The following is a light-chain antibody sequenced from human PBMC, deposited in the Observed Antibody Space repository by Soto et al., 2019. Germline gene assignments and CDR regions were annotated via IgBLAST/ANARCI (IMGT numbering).Light chain of an antibody. Sequence: EIVLTQSPGTLSLSPGERATLSCRASQSVGRDYLAWYQQKPGQAPRLLIYGASSRATGIPDRFSGSGSGTDFTLTISRLEPEDFAVYYCQQYGSSPTFGQGTKVDIK. V-gene: IGKV3-20*01. CDR2: GAS. J-gene: IGKJ1*01. CDR1: QSVGRDY. CDR3: QQYGSSPT.